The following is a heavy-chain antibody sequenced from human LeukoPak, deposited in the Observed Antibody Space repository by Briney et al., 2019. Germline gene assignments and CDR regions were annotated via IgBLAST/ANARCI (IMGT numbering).Heavy chain of an antibody. D-gene: IGHD3-16*02. V-gene: IGHV3-48*01. CDR2: ISSSGSNS. CDR1: GFTFSIYG. Sequence: GGSLRLSCAASGFTFSIYGISWVRQAPGKGLEWVSYISSSGSNSYHADSVKGRFSISRDNSKNSLYLQMDSLRAEDTAMYFCASGYRSGPICAWGQGTLVTVSS. CDR3: ASGYRSGPICA. J-gene: IGHJ4*02.